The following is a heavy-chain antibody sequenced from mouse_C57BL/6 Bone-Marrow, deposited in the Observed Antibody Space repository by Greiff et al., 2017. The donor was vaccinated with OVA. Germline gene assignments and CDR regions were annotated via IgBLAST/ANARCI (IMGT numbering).Heavy chain of an antibody. D-gene: IGHD2-14*01. CDR1: GYTFTNYW. CDR3: ARENYRSCFAMDY. Sequence: QVQLQQSGAVLVRPGTSVKLSCKASGYTFTNYWIGWAKQRPGHGLEWIGDIYPGGGYTNYNEKFKGKVTLTADKASSTAYMQFSSLTSEDAAIYYCARENYRSCFAMDYWGQGTSVTVSS. J-gene: IGHJ4*01. V-gene: IGHV1-63*01. CDR2: IYPGGGYT.